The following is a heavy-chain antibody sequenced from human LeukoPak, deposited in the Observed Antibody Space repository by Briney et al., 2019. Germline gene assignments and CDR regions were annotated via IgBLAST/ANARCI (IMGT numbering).Heavy chain of an antibody. J-gene: IGHJ5*02. V-gene: IGHV1-69*04. CDR1: GGTFSSYA. D-gene: IGHD6-13*01. CDR3: AREGSSWIWFDP. CDR2: IIPILGIA. Sequence: GASVKVSCKASGGTFSSYAISWVRQAPGQGLEWMGRIIPILGIANYAQKFQGRVTITADKSTSTACMELSGLRSEDTAVYYCAREGSSWIWFDPWGQGTLVTVSS.